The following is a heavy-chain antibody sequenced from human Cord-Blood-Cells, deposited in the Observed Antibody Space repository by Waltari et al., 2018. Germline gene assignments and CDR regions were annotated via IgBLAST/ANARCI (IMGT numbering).Heavy chain of an antibody. CDR1: GFTFSRSA. V-gene: IGHV3-23*01. D-gene: IGHD2-2*01. J-gene: IGHJ2*01. Sequence: EVQLLESGGGLVQPGGSLRLSCAASGFTFSRSAMSWVRPAPGKGLEWVSAISGSGGSTYYADSVKGRFTISRDNSKNTLYLQMNSLRAEDTAVYYCAKGVDCSSTSCYWYFDLWGRGTLVTVSS. CDR3: AKGVDCSSTSCYWYFDL. CDR2: ISGSGGST.